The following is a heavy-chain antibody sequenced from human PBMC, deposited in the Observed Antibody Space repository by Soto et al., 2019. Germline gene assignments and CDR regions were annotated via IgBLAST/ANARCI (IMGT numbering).Heavy chain of an antibody. CDR3: ARETRDSSGSTFFAY. V-gene: IGHV4-59*01. Sequence: PSETLSLTCTVSGGSISSYYWSWIRQPPGKGLEWIGYIYYSGSTNYNPSLKSRVTISVDTSKNQFSLKLSSVTAADTAVYYCARETRDSSGSTFFAYWGQGTLVIVSS. J-gene: IGHJ4*02. CDR1: GGSISSYY. D-gene: IGHD3-22*01. CDR2: IYYSGST.